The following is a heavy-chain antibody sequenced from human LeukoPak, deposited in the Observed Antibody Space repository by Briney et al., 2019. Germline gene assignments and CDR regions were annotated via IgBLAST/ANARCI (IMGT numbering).Heavy chain of an antibody. Sequence: SETLSLTCVVSGDSVSSTNYYWGWIRQPPGKGLEWIGTTHYSGNTYYNPSLKSRVTISLDTSKNQFSLRLNSVTAADTAVYYCARSAPGELRNSDWITYALDVWGQGTTVTVSS. V-gene: IGHV4-39*07. D-gene: IGHD3-9*01. CDR2: THYSGNT. CDR1: GDSVSSTNYY. J-gene: IGHJ6*02. CDR3: ARSAPGELRNSDWITYALDV.